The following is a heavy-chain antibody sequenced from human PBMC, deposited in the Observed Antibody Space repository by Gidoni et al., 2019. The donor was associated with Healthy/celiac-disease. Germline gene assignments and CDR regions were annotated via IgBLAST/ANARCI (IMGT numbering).Heavy chain of an antibody. D-gene: IGHD2-15*01. J-gene: IGHJ4*02. CDR1: GFTFSSYG. CDR2: ISYDGSNK. Sequence: QVQLVESGGGVVQPGRSLRLSCAASGFTFSSYGMHWVRQAPGKGLEWVAVISYDGSNKYYADSVKGRFTISRDNSKNTLYLQMNSLRAEDTAVYYCAKEAEYCSGGSCYSGGLVYWGQGTLVTVSS. CDR3: AKEAEYCSGGSCYSGGLVY. V-gene: IGHV3-30*18.